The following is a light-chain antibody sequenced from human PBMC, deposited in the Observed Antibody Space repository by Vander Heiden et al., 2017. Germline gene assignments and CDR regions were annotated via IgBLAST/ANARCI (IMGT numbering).Light chain of an antibody. Sequence: NVLTQSPATLALSPGERATLSCRASQSVSSYLAWYQQKPGQAPRLLIYDASNRATGIPARFSGSGSGTDFTLTISSLEPEDIAVYYCQQCRNWPLTFGGGTKVEIK. CDR3: QQCRNWPLT. CDR1: QSVSSY. J-gene: IGKJ4*01. V-gene: IGKV3-11*01. CDR2: DAS.